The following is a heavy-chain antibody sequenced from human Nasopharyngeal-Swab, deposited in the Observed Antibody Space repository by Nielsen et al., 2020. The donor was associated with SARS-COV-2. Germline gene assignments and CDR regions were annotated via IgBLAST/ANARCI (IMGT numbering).Heavy chain of an antibody. J-gene: IGHJ4*02. V-gene: IGHV7-4-1*02. CDR3: ARGDWYSSSWLLKSYYFDY. Sequence: ASVKVSCKASGYTFTSYAMNWVRQAPGQGLEWMGWFNTNTGNPTYAQGFTGRFVFSLDTSVSTAYLQISSLKAEDTAVYYCARGDWYSSSWLLKSYYFDYWGQGTLVTVSS. CDR2: FNTNTGNP. CDR1: GYTFTSYA. D-gene: IGHD6-13*01.